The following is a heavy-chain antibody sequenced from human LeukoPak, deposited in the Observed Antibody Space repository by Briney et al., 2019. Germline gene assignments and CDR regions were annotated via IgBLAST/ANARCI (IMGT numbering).Heavy chain of an antibody. D-gene: IGHD3-22*01. Sequence: SETLSLTCTVSGNSISSGDSYWSWIREPAGKRLEWIGRIYTSGSTNYNPSLTRRVTISGDTSKNQFSLRLSSVTAADTAVYYCARASYSYDINGWVPFDYWGQGTLVTVSS. J-gene: IGHJ4*02. V-gene: IGHV4-61*02. CDR3: ARASYSYDINGWVPFDY. CDR1: GNSISSGDSY. CDR2: IYTSGST.